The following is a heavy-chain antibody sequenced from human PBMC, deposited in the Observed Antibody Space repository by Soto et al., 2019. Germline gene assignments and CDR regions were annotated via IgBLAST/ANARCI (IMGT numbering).Heavy chain of an antibody. CDR1: GGSISSSSYY. CDR3: ARDEYDSGEGHF. J-gene: IGHJ4*02. Sequence: SETLSLTCTVSGGSISSSSYYWGWIRQPPGKGLEWIGSIYYSGSTYYNPSLKSRVTISVDTSKNQFSLKLSSVTAADTAVYYCARDEYDSGEGHFWGPGTLVTVFS. D-gene: IGHD3-10*01. CDR2: IYYSGST. V-gene: IGHV4-39*01.